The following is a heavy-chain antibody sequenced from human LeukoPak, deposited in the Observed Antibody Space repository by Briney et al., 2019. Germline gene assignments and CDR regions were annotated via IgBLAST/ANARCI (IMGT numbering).Heavy chain of an antibody. D-gene: IGHD5-12*01. Sequence: QTGGSLRLSCAASGFTFSSYGMHWARQAPGKGLVWVARIHHDGTTTNYADSVKGRFTISRDNAKNTLYLQMNSLRAEDTALYYCIRGTVDLVDNSRLFDNWGQGTLVTVSS. CDR2: IHHDGTTT. V-gene: IGHV3-74*01. CDR3: IRGTVDLVDNSRLFDN. CDR1: GFTFSSYG. J-gene: IGHJ4*02.